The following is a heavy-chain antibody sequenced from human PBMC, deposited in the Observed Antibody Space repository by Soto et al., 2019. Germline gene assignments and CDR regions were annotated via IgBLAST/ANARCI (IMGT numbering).Heavy chain of an antibody. V-gene: IGHV1-18*01. CDR2: ISGYNGNT. Sequence: QVQLVQSRGEVKKPGASVKVSCKTSGYSFTTYGISWVRQAPGQGLEWMGWISGYNGNTNYAQKLQGRVTMTTDTSTSTAYMELRSLRSDDTAVYYCAREGPAPYYYYGMDVWSQGSTVTVSS. CDR3: AREGPAPYYYYGMDV. CDR1: GYSFTTYG. J-gene: IGHJ6*02.